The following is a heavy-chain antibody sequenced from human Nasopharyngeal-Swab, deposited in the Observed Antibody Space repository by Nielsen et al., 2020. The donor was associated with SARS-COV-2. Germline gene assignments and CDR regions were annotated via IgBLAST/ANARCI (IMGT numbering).Heavy chain of an antibody. CDR2: IWFDGRNK. V-gene: IGHV3-33*01. CDR3: ARDLDYYDNSGYPFDY. CDR1: GFAFSSYG. D-gene: IGHD3-22*01. Sequence: GGSLRLSCAASGFAFSSYGMHWVRQAPGKGLEWVAVIWFDGRNKYYADSVKGRFTIPRDNSKNTLHLQMNSLRGEDTAVYYCARDLDYYDNSGYPFDYWGQGTLVTVSS. J-gene: IGHJ4*02.